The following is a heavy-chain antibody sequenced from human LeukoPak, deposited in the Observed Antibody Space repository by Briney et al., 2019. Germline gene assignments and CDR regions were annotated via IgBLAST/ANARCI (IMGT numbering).Heavy chain of an antibody. Sequence: PGGSLRLSCEVSGFTFSSYSMTWVRQAPGKGLEWVSSISSSSSYIYYADSVKGRFTISRDNAKNSLYLQMNSLRAEDTAVYYCAREGYGSGSYAAFDIWGQGTMVTVSS. D-gene: IGHD3-10*01. J-gene: IGHJ3*02. CDR2: ISSSSSYI. CDR3: AREGYGSGSYAAFDI. CDR1: GFTFSSYS. V-gene: IGHV3-21*01.